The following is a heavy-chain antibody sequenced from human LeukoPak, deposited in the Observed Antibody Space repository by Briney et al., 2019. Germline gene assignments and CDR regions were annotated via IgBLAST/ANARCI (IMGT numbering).Heavy chain of an antibody. D-gene: IGHD3-10*01. Sequence: SVKVSCKASGGTFSSYAISWVRQAPGQGLEWMGGIIPIFGTANYAQKFQGRVTITADKSTSTAYMELSSLRSEDTAVYYCARRVDDWFGELYNYWGQGTLVTVSS. CDR3: ARRVDDWFGELYNY. CDR2: IIPIFGTA. V-gene: IGHV1-69*06. J-gene: IGHJ4*02. CDR1: GGTFSSYA.